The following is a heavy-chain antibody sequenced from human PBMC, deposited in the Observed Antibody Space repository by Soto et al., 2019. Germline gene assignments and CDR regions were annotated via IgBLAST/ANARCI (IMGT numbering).Heavy chain of an antibody. V-gene: IGHV4-39*01. D-gene: IGHD3-3*01. CDR1: GGSISSSSYY. CDR2: IYYSGST. J-gene: IGHJ4*02. Sequence: WETLSLTCTVSGGSISSSSYYWGWTRQPPGKGLEWIGSIYYSGSTYYNPSLKSRVTISVDTSKNQFSLKLSSVTAADTAVYYCARVYYDFWSGYSDRYYFDYWGQGTLVTVSS. CDR3: ARVYYDFWSGYSDRYYFDY.